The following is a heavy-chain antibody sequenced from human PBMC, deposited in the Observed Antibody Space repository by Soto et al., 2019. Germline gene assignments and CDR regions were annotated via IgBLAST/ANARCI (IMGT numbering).Heavy chain of an antibody. CDR2: MNPNSGNT. D-gene: IGHD4-17*01. V-gene: IGHV1-8*01. CDR3: ARTLYGDNVDY. Sequence: ASVKVSFNASRSTFTSYDINWVRQATGQGLEWMGWMNPNSGNTGYAQKFQGRVTMTRNTSISTAYMELSSLRSEDTAVYYCARTLYGDNVDYWGQGTLVTVSS. J-gene: IGHJ4*02. CDR1: RSTFTSYD.